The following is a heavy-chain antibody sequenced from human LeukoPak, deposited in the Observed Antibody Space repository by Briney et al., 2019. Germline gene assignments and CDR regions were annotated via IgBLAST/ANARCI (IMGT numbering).Heavy chain of an antibody. V-gene: IGHV1-8*03. D-gene: IGHD3-22*01. J-gene: IGHJ4*02. CDR2: MNPNSGNT. CDR3: ASTMIGDTYYFDY. Sequence: ASVKVSCKASGYTFTSYDINWVRQATGQGLEWMGWMNPNSGNTGYAQKFQGRVTITRNTSISTAYMELSSLRSEDTAVYYCASTMIGDTYYFDYWGQGTLVSVSS. CDR1: GYTFTSYD.